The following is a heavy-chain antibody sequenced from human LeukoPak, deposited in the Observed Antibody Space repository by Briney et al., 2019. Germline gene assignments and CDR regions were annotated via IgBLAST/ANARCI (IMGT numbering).Heavy chain of an antibody. V-gene: IGHV4-34*01. CDR1: GGSFSGYY. J-gene: IGHJ4*02. D-gene: IGHD4-11*01. CDR3: ARGWHTVDY. Sequence: SETLSLTCAVYGGSFSGYYWSWIRQPPGKGLEWIGEINHSGSTNYNPSLKSRVTISVDTSKNQFSLKLSSVTAADTAVHYCARGWHTVDYWGQGTLVTVSS. CDR2: INHSGST.